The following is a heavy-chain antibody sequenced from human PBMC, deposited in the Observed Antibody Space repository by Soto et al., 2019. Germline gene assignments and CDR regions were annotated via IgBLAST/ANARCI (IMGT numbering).Heavy chain of an antibody. V-gene: IGHV3-48*03. J-gene: IGHJ3*01. Sequence: EVQLVESGGGLVQSGGSLRLSCAASGFTFSSSEMYWVRQAPGKGLEWISYIHPGGQTIFYAESVKGRFTISRDNAKHSVYLQMNSLRAEDTAVYYCARRGSRWGRGTKVTVSS. D-gene: IGHD2-15*01. CDR1: GFTFSSSE. CDR2: IHPGGQTI. CDR3: ARRGSR.